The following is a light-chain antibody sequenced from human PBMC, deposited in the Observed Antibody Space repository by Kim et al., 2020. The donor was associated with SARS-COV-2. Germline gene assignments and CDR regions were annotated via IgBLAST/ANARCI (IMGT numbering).Light chain of an antibody. CDR3: QVWDTSSDYQYV. J-gene: IGLJ1*01. CDR1: NIGSNS. CDR2: FDS. Sequence: SYELTQPPSVSVAPGKTARITCGGDNIGSNSVHWYQKKSGQAPVLVMYFDSDRPAEIPERFSASKSGNMATLTINKVEAGDEADYYCQVWDTSSDYQYVFGTGTKVTVL. V-gene: IGLV3-21*04.